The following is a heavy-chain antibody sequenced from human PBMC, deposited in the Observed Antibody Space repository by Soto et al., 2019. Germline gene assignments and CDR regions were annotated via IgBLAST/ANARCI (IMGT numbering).Heavy chain of an antibody. D-gene: IGHD3-10*01. CDR1: GLTLGVRW. CDR2: ISSDGSST. Sequence: PVGSLRLSCVDSGLTLGVRWTHWVRQAPGKGLVWVSRISSDGSSTTYADSVKGRFSVSRDNAKNTVYLQMNSLRVEDTAVYYCARAELDFGEFSWGRGTLVTVSS. J-gene: IGHJ4*02. CDR3: ARAELDFGEFS. V-gene: IGHV3-74*01.